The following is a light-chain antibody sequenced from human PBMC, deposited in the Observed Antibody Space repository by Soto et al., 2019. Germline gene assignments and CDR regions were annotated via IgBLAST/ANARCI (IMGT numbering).Light chain of an antibody. Sequence: EMVLTQSPGTLSLSPGDRATLSCTASQSVSRNSLAWYQQIPGQAPRLLIYGASSRATGVPDRFTGSGSGTHFTLTITRLEPEDFAVFYCQHSGRSPPLTFGGGTKVEIK. V-gene: IGKV3-20*01. CDR1: QSVSRNS. CDR2: GAS. CDR3: QHSGRSPPLT. J-gene: IGKJ4*01.